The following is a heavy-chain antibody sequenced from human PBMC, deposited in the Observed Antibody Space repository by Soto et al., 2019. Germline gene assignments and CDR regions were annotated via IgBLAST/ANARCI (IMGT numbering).Heavy chain of an antibody. CDR3: ASTVDI. CDR2: ISYDGSNK. V-gene: IGHV3-30-3*01. Sequence: QVQLVESGGGVVQPGRSLRLSCAASGFTFSSYAMHWVRQAPGKGLEWVAVISYDGSNKYYADSVKGRFTISRDNSTNTLYLQMNSLRAEDTAVYYCASTVDIWGQGTMVTVSS. J-gene: IGHJ3*02. CDR1: GFTFSSYA.